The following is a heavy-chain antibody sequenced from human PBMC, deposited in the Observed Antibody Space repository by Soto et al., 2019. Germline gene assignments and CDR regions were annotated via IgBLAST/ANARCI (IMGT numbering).Heavy chain of an antibody. CDR2: ISSSSFSI. CDR1: GFTFSSYS. V-gene: IGHV3-21*01. Sequence: GGSLRLSCAASGFTFSSYSMNWVRQAPGRGLEWVSSISSSSFSINYADSVKGRFSISRDNAQNSLHLQMNNLRAEDTAVYYCARNESSNIYGMDVWGQGTTVTVSS. J-gene: IGHJ6*02. D-gene: IGHD6-6*01. CDR3: ARNESSNIYGMDV.